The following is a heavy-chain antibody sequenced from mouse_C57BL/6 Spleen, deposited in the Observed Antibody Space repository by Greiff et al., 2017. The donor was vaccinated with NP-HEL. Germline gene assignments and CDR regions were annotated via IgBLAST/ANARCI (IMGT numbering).Heavy chain of an antibody. Sequence: QVQLQQPGAELVRPGSSVKLSCKASGYTFTSYWMDWVKQRPGQGLEWIGNIYPSDSETHYNQKFKDKATLTVDKSSSTAYMQLSSLTSEDSAVYYCARSDYDYGYFDVWGTGTTVTVSS. CDR3: ARSDYDYGYFDV. CDR2: IYPSDSET. V-gene: IGHV1-61*01. D-gene: IGHD2-4*01. CDR1: GYTFTSYW. J-gene: IGHJ1*03.